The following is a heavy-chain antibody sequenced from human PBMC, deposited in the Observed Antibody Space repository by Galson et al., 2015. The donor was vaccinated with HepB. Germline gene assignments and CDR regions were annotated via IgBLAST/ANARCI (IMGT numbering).Heavy chain of an antibody. Sequence: SVKVSCKASGYTFTSYGISWVRQAPGQGLEWMGWISAYNGNTNYAQKLQGRVTMTTDTSTSTAYMELRSLRSDDTAVYYCARSQHYDILPHQYPFYYYYYMDVWGKGTTVTVSS. CDR3: ARSQHYDILPHQYPFYYYYYMDV. CDR1: GYTFTSYG. J-gene: IGHJ6*03. D-gene: IGHD3-9*01. CDR2: ISAYNGNT. V-gene: IGHV1-18*01.